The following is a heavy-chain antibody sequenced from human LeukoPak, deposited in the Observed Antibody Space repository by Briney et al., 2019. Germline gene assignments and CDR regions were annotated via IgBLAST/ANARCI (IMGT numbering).Heavy chain of an antibody. Sequence: GSLRLSCAASGFTFSNYAMSCVRQAPGKGLEWVSAISGSGGSTYYADSVKGRFTISRDNSKNTLYLQMNSLRAEDTAVYYCASGAGFYYYYYYMDVWGKGATVTVSS. CDR3: ASGAGFYYYYYYMDV. D-gene: IGHD6-13*01. CDR2: ISGSGGST. V-gene: IGHV3-23*01. J-gene: IGHJ6*03. CDR1: GFTFSNYA.